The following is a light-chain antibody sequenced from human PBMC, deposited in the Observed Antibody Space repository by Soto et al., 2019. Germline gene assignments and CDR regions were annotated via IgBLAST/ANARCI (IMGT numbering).Light chain of an antibody. J-gene: IGKJ5*01. V-gene: IGKV3-20*01. CDR2: GAS. Sequence: EILLTQSPDTLSLSPGERATLSCRAAQSVGTRLAWYQHKTGQAPRLLISGASSRATGIPDRFTGSGSETSFILTISRLEPEDFALYYCQHYQSGHPITFGQGTRLEI. CDR3: QHYQSGHPIT. CDR1: QSVGTR.